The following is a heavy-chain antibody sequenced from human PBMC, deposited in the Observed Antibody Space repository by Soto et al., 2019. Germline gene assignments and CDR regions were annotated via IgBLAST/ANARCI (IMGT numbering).Heavy chain of an antibody. CDR1: GFTFTNTW. J-gene: IGHJ4*02. CDR2: INTRTNGATT. Sequence: GGSLRLSCAASGFTFTNTWMNWVRQAPGKGLEWVARINTRTNGATTDYGAPVKGRFTISRDDSKNTLYLQMNSLKTEDTAVYYCTTRGRGIMPPTYWGQGTLVTVSS. V-gene: IGHV3-15*01. CDR3: TTRGRGIMPPTY. D-gene: IGHD3-10*01.